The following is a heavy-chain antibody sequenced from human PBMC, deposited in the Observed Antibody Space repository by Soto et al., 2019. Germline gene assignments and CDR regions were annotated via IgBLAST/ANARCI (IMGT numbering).Heavy chain of an antibody. V-gene: IGHV3-48*02. D-gene: IGHD2-8*02. CDR1: GFTFSSFS. J-gene: IGHJ4*02. CDR3: AGEEGSTWSFDY. Sequence: PGGSLRLSCAASGFTFSSFSMNWVRQAPGGGLEWLSYISSASSVTYYADSVKGRFNISRDNAKNSLYLQMDSLRDEDTAVYYCAGEEGSTWSFDYWGQGTLVTVSS. CDR2: ISSASSVT.